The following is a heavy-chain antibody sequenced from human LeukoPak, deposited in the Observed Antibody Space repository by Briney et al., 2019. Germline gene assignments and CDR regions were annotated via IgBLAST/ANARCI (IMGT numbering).Heavy chain of an antibody. D-gene: IGHD3-22*01. V-gene: IGHV3-74*01. Sequence: SGGSLRLSRAASGFTFSDFWIHWVRQAPGKGLVWVSRINTDGSTTEYADSVKGRFTISRDNAKNTLYLQMNSLRAEDTAVYYCARGWVPSDITMNWGQGTMVTVSS. CDR1: GFTFSDFW. CDR3: ARGWVPSDITMN. CDR2: INTDGSTT. J-gene: IGHJ3*01.